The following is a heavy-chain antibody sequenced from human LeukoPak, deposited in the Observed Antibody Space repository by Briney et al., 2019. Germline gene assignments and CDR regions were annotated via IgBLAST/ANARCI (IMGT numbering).Heavy chain of an antibody. V-gene: IGHV4-38-2*01. J-gene: IGHJ4*02. D-gene: IGHD3-9*01. CDR2: IYHSGST. Sequence: SETLSLTCAVSGYSISSGYYWGWIRQPPGKGLEWIGSIYHSGSTNYNPSLKSRVTISVDTSRNQFSLKLSSVTAADTAVYYCARLGGYDSLTVDYWAQGTLVTVSS. CDR3: ARLGGYDSLTVDY. CDR1: GYSISSGYY.